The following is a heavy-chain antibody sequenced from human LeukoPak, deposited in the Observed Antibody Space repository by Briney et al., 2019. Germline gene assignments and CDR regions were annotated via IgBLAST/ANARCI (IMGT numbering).Heavy chain of an antibody. J-gene: IGHJ4*02. CDR2: INPNSGGT. Sequence: ASVKVSCKASGYTFSGYYMHWVRQAPGQGLEWMGWINPNSGGTNYAQKFQGRVTMTGDTSISTAYMELSRLRSDDTAVYYCARDRGGSYGLYYFDYWGQGTLVTVSS. CDR3: ARDRGGSYGLYYFDY. V-gene: IGHV1-2*02. CDR1: GYTFSGYY. D-gene: IGHD1-26*01.